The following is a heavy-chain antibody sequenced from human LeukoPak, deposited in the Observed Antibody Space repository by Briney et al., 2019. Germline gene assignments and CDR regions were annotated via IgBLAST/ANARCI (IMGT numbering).Heavy chain of an antibody. D-gene: IGHD3-3*01. V-gene: IGHV4-31*03. Sequence: PSETLSLTCTVSGGSISSGGYYWSWIRQHPGKGLEWIGYIYYSGSTYYNPSLKSRVTISVDTSKNQFSLKLSSVTAADTAVYYCARGPGRITIFGVVTRAGGMDVWGQGTTVTVSS. CDR3: ARGPGRITIFGVVTRAGGMDV. CDR1: GGSISSGGYY. J-gene: IGHJ6*02. CDR2: IYYSGST.